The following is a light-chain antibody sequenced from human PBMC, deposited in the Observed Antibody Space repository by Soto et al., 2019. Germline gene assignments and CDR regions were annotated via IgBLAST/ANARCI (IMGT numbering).Light chain of an antibody. Sequence: QSALTQPASVSGSPGQSITISCTGTSSDVGGYDYVSWYQQHPGKAPKLVLYGVSYRPSGISARFSGSKFQNTASLTISGLQTEDEADYYCCSCVSGSPFDVLFGGGTKLTVL. CDR3: CSCVSGSPFDVL. CDR2: GVS. V-gene: IGLV2-14*01. J-gene: IGLJ3*02. CDR1: SSDVGGYDY.